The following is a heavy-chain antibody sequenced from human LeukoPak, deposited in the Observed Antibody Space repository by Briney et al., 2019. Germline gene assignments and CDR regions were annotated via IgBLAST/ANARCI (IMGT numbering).Heavy chain of an antibody. CDR2: IYPGNADA. D-gene: IGHD3-22*01. CDR3: ARQGSYDNSGYSFHY. J-gene: IGHJ4*02. CDR1: GYSLINHW. Sequence: ESLKLSCKASGYSLINHWMGWVRQMPGKGLDWMGIIYPGNADATYSPSFQGQVTISADKSTTTVYLQWSSLKASDTAMYYCARQGSYDNSGYSFHYWGQGTLVTVSS. V-gene: IGHV5-51*01.